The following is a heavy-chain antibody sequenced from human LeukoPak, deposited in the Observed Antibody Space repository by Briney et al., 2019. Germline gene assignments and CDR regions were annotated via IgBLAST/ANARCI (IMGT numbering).Heavy chain of an antibody. V-gene: IGHV3-48*03. D-gene: IGHD2-21*01. CDR2: ISSSGSTI. CDR1: GFTFSSYE. Sequence: GGSLRLSCAASGFTFSSYEMNWVRHAPGKGLEWVSYISSSGSTIYYADSVKGRFTISRDNAKNSLYLQMNSLRAEDTALYYCARLIVVVPGRYMDVWGKGTTVTVSS. CDR3: ARLIVVVPGRYMDV. J-gene: IGHJ6*03.